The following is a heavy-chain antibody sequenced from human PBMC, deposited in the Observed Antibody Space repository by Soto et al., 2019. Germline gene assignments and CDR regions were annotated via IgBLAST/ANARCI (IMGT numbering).Heavy chain of an antibody. CDR1: GGSISSSIYY. D-gene: IGHD1-26*01. Sequence: SETLSLTCTVSGGSISSSIYYWGWIRQPPGKGLEWIGSIYYSGSTYYNPSLKSRVTISVDTSKNQFSLKLSSVTAADTAVYYCASSGSYRLFDYWGQGTLVTVSS. CDR3: ASSGSYRLFDY. CDR2: IYYSGST. V-gene: IGHV4-39*01. J-gene: IGHJ4*02.